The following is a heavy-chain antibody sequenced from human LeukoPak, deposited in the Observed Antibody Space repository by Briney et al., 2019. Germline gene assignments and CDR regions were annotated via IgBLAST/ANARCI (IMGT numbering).Heavy chain of an antibody. Sequence: GGSLRLSCAASGFTFSSYEMNWVRQAPGKGPEWVSYISNSGGTFCYADSVKGRFTISRDNARNSLYLQMNSLRAEDTAVYYCARATNWGYAFDIWGQGTVVTVSS. CDR3: ARATNWGYAFDI. D-gene: IGHD7-27*01. CDR2: ISNSGGTF. J-gene: IGHJ3*02. V-gene: IGHV3-48*03. CDR1: GFTFSSYE.